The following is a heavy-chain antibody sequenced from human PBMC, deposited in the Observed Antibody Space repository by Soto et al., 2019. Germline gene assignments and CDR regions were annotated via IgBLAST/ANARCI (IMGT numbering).Heavy chain of an antibody. CDR1: GGTFSTSS. Sequence: QVLLVQSGAEMKKPGSSVKVSCKASGGTFSTSSINWVRQAPGQRPEWMGNILPIFGTADYAQKFQGRVTITADKSTNPAYMELRSLLSGDTAVYYRARGHEFGGNSDAFVIWGQGTVVTVSS. V-gene: IGHV1-69*14. D-gene: IGHD2-21*02. J-gene: IGHJ3*02. CDR2: ILPIFGTA. CDR3: ARGHEFGGNSDAFVI.